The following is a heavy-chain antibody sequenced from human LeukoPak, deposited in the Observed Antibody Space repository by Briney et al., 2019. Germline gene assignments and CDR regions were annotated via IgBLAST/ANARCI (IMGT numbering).Heavy chain of an antibody. CDR2: VYTGGIV. CDR1: GVSVTSYY. J-gene: IGHJ1*01. Sequence: SETLSLTCTVSGVSVTSYYWTWIRQPPGKGLESIGYVYTGGIVRYNPSLQGRVTMSLDTSNNQVFLNLKSVTAADTAVYYCARTARLPDCWGQGTLVTVSS. V-gene: IGHV4-4*09. D-gene: IGHD2-21*01. CDR3: ARTARLPDC.